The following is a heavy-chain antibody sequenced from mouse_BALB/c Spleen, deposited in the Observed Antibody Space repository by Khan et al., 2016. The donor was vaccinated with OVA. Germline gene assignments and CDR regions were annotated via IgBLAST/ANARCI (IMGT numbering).Heavy chain of an antibody. CDR2: IWSGGST. CDR1: GFSLTSYG. Sequence: QVQLKESGPGLVQPSQSLSITCTVSGFSLTSYGVPWVRQSPGKGLEWLGVIWSGGSTDYNSAFISRLTISKDNSKSQVFFKMNSLQANDTSIYCCARTYISYGNCSDCYTMEFWGQGTSVTYSS. CDR3: ARTYISYGNCSDCYTMEF. J-gene: IGHJ4*01. D-gene: IGHD2-1*01. V-gene: IGHV2-2*02.